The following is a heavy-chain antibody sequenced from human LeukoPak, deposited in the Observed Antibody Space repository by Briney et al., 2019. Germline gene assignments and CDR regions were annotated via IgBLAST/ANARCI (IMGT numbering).Heavy chain of an antibody. D-gene: IGHD6-13*01. CDR3: ARGMLAAAAPGY. Sequence: PGGSLRLSCAASGFTFSSYSMNWVRQAPGKGLEWVSSISSSSSYIYYADSVKGRFTISRGNAKNSLYLQMNSLRAEDTAVYYCARGMLAAAAPGYWGQGTLVTVSS. CDR1: GFTFSSYS. V-gene: IGHV3-21*01. CDR2: ISSSSSYI. J-gene: IGHJ4*02.